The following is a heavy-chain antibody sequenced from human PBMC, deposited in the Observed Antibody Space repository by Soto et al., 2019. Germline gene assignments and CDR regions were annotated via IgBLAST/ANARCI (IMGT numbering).Heavy chain of an antibody. Sequence: PGGSLRLSCAASGFTFDDYAMHWVRQAPGKGLEWVSGISWNSGSIGYADSVKGRFTISRDNAKNSLYLQMNSLRAEDTALYYCAKADSSGWTYYYFDYWGQGTLVTVSS. V-gene: IGHV3-9*01. CDR2: ISWNSGSI. CDR1: GFTFDDYA. D-gene: IGHD6-19*01. J-gene: IGHJ4*02. CDR3: AKADSSGWTYYYFDY.